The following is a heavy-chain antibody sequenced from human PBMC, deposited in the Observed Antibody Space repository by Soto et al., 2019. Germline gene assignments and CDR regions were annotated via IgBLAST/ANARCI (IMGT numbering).Heavy chain of an antibody. J-gene: IGHJ6*02. CDR2: IWYDGSNK. CDR1: GFTFSSYG. CDR3: ARDQRDFWSGYYTYGMDV. Sequence: GGSLRLSCAASGFTFSSYGMHWFRQAPGKGLEWVAVIWYDGSNKYYADSVKGRFTISRDNSKNTLYLQMNSLRAEDTAVYYCARDQRDFWSGYYTYGMDVWGQGTTVTVSS. V-gene: IGHV3-33*01. D-gene: IGHD3-3*01.